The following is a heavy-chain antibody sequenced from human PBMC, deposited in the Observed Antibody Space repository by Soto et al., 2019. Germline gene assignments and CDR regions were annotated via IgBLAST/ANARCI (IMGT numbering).Heavy chain of an antibody. Sequence: QVQLHESGPGLVKPSETLSLTCTVSGDSMSPSYWSWIRQSPGKGPEWIGYIYYSGSTNNNPSLQSRVTISVDTHKNQFSLKLSSVTAADTAMYYCARHLRYCSWSTCSYHAFDIWGQGTMVTVSS. V-gene: IGHV4-59*08. CDR2: IYYSGST. J-gene: IGHJ3*02. D-gene: IGHD2-15*01. CDR3: ARHLRYCSWSTCSYHAFDI. CDR1: GDSMSPSY.